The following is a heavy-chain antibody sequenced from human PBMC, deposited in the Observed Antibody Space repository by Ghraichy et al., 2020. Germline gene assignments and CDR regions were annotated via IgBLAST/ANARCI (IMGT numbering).Heavy chain of an antibody. CDR2: VSHSGDST. CDR1: GFTFSSYA. Sequence: GGSLRLSCSASGFTFSSYAMTWVRQAPGKGPEWVSSVSHSGDSTHYGDSVKGRCNISRDNSQNTVFLQMNSLRAQDTAFYYCANVLGAMADRAMDSWGRGTLGTVSS. D-gene: IGHD5-18*01. CDR3: ANVLGAMADRAMDS. V-gene: IGHV3-23*02. J-gene: IGHJ4*02.